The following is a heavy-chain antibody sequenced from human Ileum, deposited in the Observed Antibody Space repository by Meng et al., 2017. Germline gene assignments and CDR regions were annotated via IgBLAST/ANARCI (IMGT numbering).Heavy chain of an antibody. CDR3: GRGHWGLDY. J-gene: IGHJ4*02. Sequence: LVGSGGGLVQPWASLTLSCTVSGFTFRDHYLTCNRQVPGKGLECVVYIDKSDIDRQYADSLKGRFTIYRDNAKNSLQLQMDSLKAEDTAVYYCGRGHWGLDYLGQGALVTVSS. D-gene: IGHD7-27*01. V-gene: IGHV3-11*01. CDR1: GFTFRDHY. CDR2: IDKSDIDR.